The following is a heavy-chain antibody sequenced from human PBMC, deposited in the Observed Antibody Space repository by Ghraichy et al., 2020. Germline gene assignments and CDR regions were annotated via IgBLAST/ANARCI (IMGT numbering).Heavy chain of an antibody. D-gene: IGHD2-2*01. J-gene: IGHJ3*02. CDR3: ARSTPRYCTSTSCYSYAFDI. Sequence: SETLSLTCAVSDGSISGCDCYWSWIRQPPGKGLEWIGYIFDSGTAYSNPSLKSRATISVDTSKNQFSLELNSVTAADTAVYFCARSTPRYCTSTSCYSYAFDIWGQGTIVTVSS. V-gene: IGHV4-30-4*01. CDR2: IFDSGTA. CDR1: DGSISGCDCY.